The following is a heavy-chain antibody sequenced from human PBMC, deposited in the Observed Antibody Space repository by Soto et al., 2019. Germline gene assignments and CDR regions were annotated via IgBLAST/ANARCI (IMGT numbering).Heavy chain of an antibody. CDR3: ARDTAYSNWQYLLFDY. V-gene: IGHV3-33*01. CDR1: GFTFSSYG. Sequence: GGSLRLSCAASGFTFSSYGMHWVRQAPGKGLEWVAVIWYDGSNKYYADSVKGRFTISRDNSKNTLYLQMNSLRAEDTAVYYCARDTAYSNWQYLLFDYWGQGTLVTVSS. CDR2: IWYDGSNK. J-gene: IGHJ4*02. D-gene: IGHD7-27*01.